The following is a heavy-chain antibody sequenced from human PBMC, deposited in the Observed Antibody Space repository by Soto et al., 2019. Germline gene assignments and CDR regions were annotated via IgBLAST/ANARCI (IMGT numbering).Heavy chain of an antibody. J-gene: IGHJ5*02. V-gene: IGHV4-59*01. CDR3: ARHHWGCIIVPPSREDWFDP. CDR2: IFYGRST. D-gene: IGHD2-8*02. Sequence: SETLSLTCTVSGDSISRYYWNWIRQPPGKGLEWVGYIFYGRSTNYHPSLKSRVTISLDTSKNQLSLKLSSVTAADTAVYYCARHHWGCIIVPPSREDWFDPWGKGTLVPVSS. CDR1: GDSISRYY.